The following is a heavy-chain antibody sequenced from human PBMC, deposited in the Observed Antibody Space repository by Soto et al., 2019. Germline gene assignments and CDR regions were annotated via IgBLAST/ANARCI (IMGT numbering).Heavy chain of an antibody. CDR2: ISYDGSNK. CDR3: AKDGAGYSSSWYRWDYYYYYGMDV. J-gene: IGHJ6*02. D-gene: IGHD6-13*01. V-gene: IGHV3-30*18. CDR1: GLNFGSYG. Sequence: GGPKRHPKTASGLNFGSYGMHWVLKKPGKGLEWVAVISYDGSNKYYADSVKGRFTISRDNSKNTLYLQMNSLRAEDTAVYYCAKDGAGYSSSWYRWDYYYYYGMDVWGQGTTVTVSS.